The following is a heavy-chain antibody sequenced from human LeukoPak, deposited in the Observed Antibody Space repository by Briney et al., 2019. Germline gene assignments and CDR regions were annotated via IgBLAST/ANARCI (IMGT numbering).Heavy chain of an antibody. CDR3: ARDRETTSGYYYYYMDV. D-gene: IGHD4-17*01. CDR2: IYTSGST. CDR1: GGSISSYY. J-gene: IGHJ6*03. Sequence: PSETLSLTCTVSGGSISSYYWSWIRQPAGKGLEWIGRIYTSGSTNYNPSLKSRVTISVDTSKNQFSLKLSSVTAADTAVYYCARDRETTSGYYYYYMDVWGKGTTVTVSS. V-gene: IGHV4-4*07.